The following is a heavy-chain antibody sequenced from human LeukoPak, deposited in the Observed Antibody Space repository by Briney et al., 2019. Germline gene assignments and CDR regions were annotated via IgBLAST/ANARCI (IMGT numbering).Heavy chain of an antibody. Sequence: PGGSLRLSCAASGFTFSSYAMSWVREVPGKGLEFVSVISSGGDTYYADSVKGRFTISRVDSKNMLYLQMNSLRAEDTAVYYCATNWNLDYWGQGTLVTVSS. CDR2: ISSGGDT. CDR3: ATNWNLDY. V-gene: IGHV3-23*01. D-gene: IGHD1-1*01. J-gene: IGHJ4*02. CDR1: GFTFSSYA.